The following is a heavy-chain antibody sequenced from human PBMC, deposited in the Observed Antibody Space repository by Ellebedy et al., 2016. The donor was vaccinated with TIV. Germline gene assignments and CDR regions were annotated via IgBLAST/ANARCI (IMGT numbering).Heavy chain of an antibody. V-gene: IGHV3-7*01. J-gene: IGHJ4*02. CDR1: GFTFSSYS. Sequence: GESLKISXAASGFTFSSYSMNWVRQAPGKGLEWVANIKQDGSEKYYVDSVKGRFTVSRDNAKNSLFLEMNSLRAEDTAVYFCARNKEDRKPEWSGIFESWGQGTLVTVSS. CDR3: ARNKEDRKPEWSGIFES. D-gene: IGHD1-14*01. CDR2: IKQDGSEK.